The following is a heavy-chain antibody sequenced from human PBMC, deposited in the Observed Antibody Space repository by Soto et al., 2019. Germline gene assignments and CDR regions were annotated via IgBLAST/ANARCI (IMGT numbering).Heavy chain of an antibody. Sequence: SETLSLTCTVSGGSISSGGYYWSWIRQHPGKGLEWIGYIYYSGSTYYNPSLKSRVTISVDTSKNQFSLKLSSVTAADTAVYYCARADYGDNSYFDYWGQGTLVTVSS. J-gene: IGHJ4*02. CDR1: GGSISSGGYY. CDR3: ARADYGDNSYFDY. CDR2: IYYSGST. D-gene: IGHD4-17*01. V-gene: IGHV4-31*03.